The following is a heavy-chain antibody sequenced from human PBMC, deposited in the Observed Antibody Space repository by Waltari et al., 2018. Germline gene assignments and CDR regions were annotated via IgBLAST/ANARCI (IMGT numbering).Heavy chain of an antibody. Sequence: QLQLQESGPGLVKPSETLSLTCTVSGGSISSSSYYWGWIRQPPGTGLEWIGSIYYSGSTYYNPSLKSRVTISVDTSKNQFSLKLSSVTAADTAVYYCARQRLIVVVVAATPVIDYWGQGTLVTVSS. D-gene: IGHD2-15*01. V-gene: IGHV4-39*01. CDR3: ARQRLIVVVVAATPVIDY. CDR2: IYYSGST. J-gene: IGHJ4*02. CDR1: GGSISSSSYY.